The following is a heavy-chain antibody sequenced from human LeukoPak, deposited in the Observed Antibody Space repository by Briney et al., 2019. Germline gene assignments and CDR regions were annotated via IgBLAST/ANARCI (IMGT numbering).Heavy chain of an antibody. D-gene: IGHD6-19*01. CDR1: GFTFSGSA. V-gene: IGHV3-73*01. CDR3: TTPPVGEWLVNY. CDR2: IRSKANSYAT. Sequence: GGSLKLSCAASGFTFSGSAMHWARQASGKGLEWVGRIRSKANSYATAYAASVKGRFTISRDDSKNTAYLQMNSLKTEDTAVYYCTTPPVGEWLVNYWGQGTLVTVSS. J-gene: IGHJ4*02.